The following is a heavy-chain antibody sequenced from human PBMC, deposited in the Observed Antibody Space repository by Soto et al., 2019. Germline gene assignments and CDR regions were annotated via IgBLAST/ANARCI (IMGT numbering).Heavy chain of an antibody. CDR1: GYTFTSYD. CDR2: MNPNSGNT. V-gene: IGHV1-8*01. Sequence: ASVEVSCKXSGYTFTSYDINWVRQATGQGLEWMGWMNPNSGNTGYAQKFQGRVTMTRNTSISTAYMELSSLRSEDTAVYYCARGNPSLNTGLNWGQGTLVTVSS. J-gene: IGHJ4*02. CDR3: ARGNPSLNTGLN.